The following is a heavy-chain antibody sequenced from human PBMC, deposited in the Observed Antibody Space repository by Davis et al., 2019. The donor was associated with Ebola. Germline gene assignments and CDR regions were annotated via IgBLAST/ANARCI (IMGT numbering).Heavy chain of an antibody. CDR2: LGTSADT. CDR3: AKDTSNIWFDI. CDR1: GFVFRNYV. D-gene: IGHD1-26*01. Sequence: PGGSLRLSCAASGFVFRNYVMSWVRRAPGKGLEWVSTLGTSADTYYADSVKGRFTISRDNSKNTLYLQMNGLRVEDTAIYYCAKDTSNIWFDIWGQGKNVTVSS. V-gene: IGHV3-23*01. J-gene: IGHJ3*02.